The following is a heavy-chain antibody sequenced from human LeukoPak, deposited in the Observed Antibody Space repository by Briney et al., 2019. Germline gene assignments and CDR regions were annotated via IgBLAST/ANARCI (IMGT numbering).Heavy chain of an antibody. CDR1: GFTLGSYW. V-gene: IGHV3-74*01. CDR3: ARGGNLGLFY. CDR2: INGDGSTT. Sequence: TGGSLRLSCAASGFTLGSYWMHWVRQAPGKGLVWVSHINGDGSTTNYADSVKGRFTISRDIGKNTLYLQMNSLRAEDTAVYYCARGGNLGLFYWGQRILVTVFS. D-gene: IGHD7-27*01. J-gene: IGHJ4*02.